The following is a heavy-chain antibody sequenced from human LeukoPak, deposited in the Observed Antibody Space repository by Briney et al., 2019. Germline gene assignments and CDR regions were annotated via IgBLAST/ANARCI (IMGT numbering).Heavy chain of an antibody. J-gene: IGHJ2*01. CDR1: EFTFTNYG. Sequence: GGSLRLSCAASEFTFTNYGMHWVRQAPGKGLEWVAVISYDGNNKYFGDSVKGRFTISRDNSKNTVYLQMNSLRAEDTAVYYCAKDKTYWYFDLWGRGTLVTVSS. CDR2: ISYDGNNK. CDR3: AKDKTYWYFDL. V-gene: IGHV3-33*05.